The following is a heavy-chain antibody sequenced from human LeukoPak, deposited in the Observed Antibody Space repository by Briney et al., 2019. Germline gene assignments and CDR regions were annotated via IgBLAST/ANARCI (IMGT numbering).Heavy chain of an antibody. Sequence: RSSETLSLTCTVSGGSISSSSYYWGWIRQPPGEGLEWIGTIYYSGSTYYNPSLKSRVTISVDTSKNQFSLKLSSVTAADTAVYYCARDRSGSFDIWGQGTMVTVSS. CDR2: IYYSGST. CDR3: ARDRSGSFDI. J-gene: IGHJ3*02. D-gene: IGHD2-15*01. CDR1: GGSISSSSYY. V-gene: IGHV4-39*02.